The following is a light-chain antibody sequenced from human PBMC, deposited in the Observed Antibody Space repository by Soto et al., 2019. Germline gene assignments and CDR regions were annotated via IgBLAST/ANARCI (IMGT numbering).Light chain of an antibody. J-gene: IGKJ1*01. Sequence: EIVLTQSPGTLSLSPGERATLSCRASQSVSSSYLAWYQQKPGQAPRLLIYGASSRATGIPDRFSGSGSGTPLTLTISSLEPEDLPVYYFQQYCSSPWTFGQGTKVHIK. CDR2: GAS. V-gene: IGKV3-20*01. CDR3: QQYCSSPWT. CDR1: QSVSSSY.